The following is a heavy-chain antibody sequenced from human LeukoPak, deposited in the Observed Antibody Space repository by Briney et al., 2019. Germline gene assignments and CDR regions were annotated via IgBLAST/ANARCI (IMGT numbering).Heavy chain of an antibody. CDR2: ISYDGSNK. Sequence: GRTLRLYCAASGFTFSSYGMHWVRQAPGNELEWVAVISYDGSNKYYTDSVKGRFTISRDNSKNTLYLQMNSLRAEDTAVYYCAKATVEGDPYYYYYGMDVWGQGTTVTVSS. J-gene: IGHJ6*02. CDR3: AKATVEGDPYYYYYGMDV. CDR1: GFTFSSYG. V-gene: IGHV3-30*18. D-gene: IGHD2-21*02.